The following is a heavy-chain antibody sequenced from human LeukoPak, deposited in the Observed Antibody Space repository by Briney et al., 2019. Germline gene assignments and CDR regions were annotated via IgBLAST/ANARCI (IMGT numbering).Heavy chain of an antibody. V-gene: IGHV3-23*01. CDR1: GFAFSSYA. CDR2: ISGSGGST. CDR3: AKGAAYYYDSSGYLGAFDI. J-gene: IGHJ3*02. D-gene: IGHD3-22*01. Sequence: GGSLRLSCAASGFAFSSYAMRWVRQAPGEGLEWVSAISGSGGSTYCADSVKGRFTISRDNSKNTLYLQMNSLRAEDTAVYYCAKGAAYYYDSSGYLGAFDIWGQGTMVTVSS.